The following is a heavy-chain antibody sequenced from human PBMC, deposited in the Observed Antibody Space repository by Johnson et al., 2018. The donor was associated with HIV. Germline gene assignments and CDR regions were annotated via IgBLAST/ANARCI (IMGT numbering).Heavy chain of an antibody. V-gene: IGHV3-30*03. CDR2: ISYDGSNK. Sequence: QVQLVESGGGVVQPGRSLRLSCAASGFTFSRYDMHWVRQAPGKGLEWGAIISYDGSNKYYADSVKGRFTISRDNSKNSLYLQMNSLRAEDTAVYYCARDWGTIQLWSSGAFDIWGQGTMVTVSS. CDR3: ARDWGTIQLWSSGAFDI. J-gene: IGHJ3*02. CDR1: GFTFSRYD. D-gene: IGHD5-18*01.